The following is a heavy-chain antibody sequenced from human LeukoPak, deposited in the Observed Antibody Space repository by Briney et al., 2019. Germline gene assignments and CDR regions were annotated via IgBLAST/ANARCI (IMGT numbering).Heavy chain of an antibody. CDR2: INPSGGST. CDR3: ARGAKFRTYGSGTYSTSLPFDP. J-gene: IGHJ5*02. Sequence: GASGNGSCKSAGYTVTTYYMHWVRQAPGQGRECRGIINPSGGSTTYAQKFQGRVTMTRETSTSTVYMELRSLRCEDMAVYYCARGAKFRTYGSGTYSTSLPFDPWGPGTLVTVSS. D-gene: IGHD3-10*01. CDR1: GYTVTTYY. V-gene: IGHV1-46*01.